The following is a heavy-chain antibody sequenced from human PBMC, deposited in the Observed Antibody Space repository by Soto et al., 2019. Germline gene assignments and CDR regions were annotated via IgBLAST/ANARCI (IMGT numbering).Heavy chain of an antibody. CDR3: VSSGTKNVLRFLERPGGWFDP. J-gene: IGHJ5*02. V-gene: IGHV1-69*02. D-gene: IGHD3-3*01. CDR2: IIPILGIA. Sequence: GASVKVSCKASGGSFSSYTISWVRQAPGQGLEWMGRIIPILGIANYAQKFQGRVTITADKSTSTAYMELSSLRSEDTAVYYCVSSGTKNVLRFLERPGGWFDPWGQGALVTVSS. CDR1: GGSFSSYT.